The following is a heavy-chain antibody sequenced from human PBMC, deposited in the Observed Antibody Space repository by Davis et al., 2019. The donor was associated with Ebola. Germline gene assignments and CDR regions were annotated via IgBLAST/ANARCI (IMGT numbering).Heavy chain of an antibody. CDR3: ARDPEFFGELVY. CDR1: GFTFDVYT. Sequence: GESLKISCAASGFTFDVYTMHWVRQAPGKGPEWVSLISSDGVSIYYADSVKGRFTISRDNAKNSLYLQMNSLRAEDTAVYYCARDPEFFGELVYWGQGTLVTVSS. D-gene: IGHD3-10*01. J-gene: IGHJ4*02. V-gene: IGHV3-43*01. CDR2: ISSDGVSI.